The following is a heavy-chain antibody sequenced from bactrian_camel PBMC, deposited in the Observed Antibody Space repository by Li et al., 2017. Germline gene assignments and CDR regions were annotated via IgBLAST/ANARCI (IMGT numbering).Heavy chain of an antibody. CDR1: GNIDDSIV. D-gene: IGHD4*01. CDR2: LFTDGGRT. J-gene: IGHJ4*01. Sequence: HVQLVESGGGSVQAGGSLTLSCAASGNIDDSIVMAWFRQSPGKQREGVAALFTDGGRTYYADSVKGRFTISQDNAKNMVSLQMNSLKPEDTATYYCAADRSFFTATTTDKSEYDYRGQGTQVTVS. CDR3: AADRSFFTATTTDKSEYDY. V-gene: IGHV3S54*01.